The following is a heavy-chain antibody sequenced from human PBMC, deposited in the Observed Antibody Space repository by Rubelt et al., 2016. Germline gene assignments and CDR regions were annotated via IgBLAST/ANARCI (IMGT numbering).Heavy chain of an antibody. D-gene: IGHD3-10*01. J-gene: IGHJ4*02. CDR3: ARDSYGSGSVDY. Sequence: QVQLVQSGAEVKKPGASVKVSCKASGGTFSSYAISWVRQAPGQGLEWMGRIIPILGIANYAQKFQGRVTITADKSTSTAYMELSSLRSEDTAVYYCARDSYGSGSVDYWGQGTLVTVSS. V-gene: IGHV1-69*09. CDR1: GGTFSSYA. CDR2: IIPILGIA.